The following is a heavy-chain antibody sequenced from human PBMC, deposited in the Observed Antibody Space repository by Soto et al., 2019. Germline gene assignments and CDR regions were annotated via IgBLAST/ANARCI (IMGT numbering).Heavy chain of an antibody. V-gene: IGHV1-24*01. D-gene: IGHD6-6*01. CDR2: FDPEDGET. Sequence: GASVKVSCKVSGYTLTELSMHWVRQAPGKGLEWMGGFDPEDGETIYAQKFQGRVTMTTDTSTSTAYMELRSLRSDDTAVYYCARVPSIAARPDWFDPWGQGTLVTVSS. CDR1: GYTLTELS. CDR3: ARVPSIAARPDWFDP. J-gene: IGHJ5*02.